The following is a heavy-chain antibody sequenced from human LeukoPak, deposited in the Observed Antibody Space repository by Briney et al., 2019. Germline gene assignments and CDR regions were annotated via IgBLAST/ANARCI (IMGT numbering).Heavy chain of an antibody. CDR2: IFYSGNT. CDR3: ARLYAGTRPPDY. CDR1: GGSISSSTYY. Sequence: PSETLSLTCTVSGGSISSSTYYWGWIRQPPGKGLEWIGSIFYSGNTYYNPSLKSRVTISVDTSKSQFSLKLSSVTAADTAVYYCARLYAGTRPPDYWGQGTLVTVSS. J-gene: IGHJ4*02. D-gene: IGHD2-2*02. V-gene: IGHV4-39*01.